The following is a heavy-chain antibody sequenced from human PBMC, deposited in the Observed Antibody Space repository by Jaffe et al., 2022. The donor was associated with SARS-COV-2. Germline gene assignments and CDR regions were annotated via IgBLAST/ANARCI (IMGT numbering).Heavy chain of an antibody. CDR2: VYHTGST. CDR3: ARHAFHSRGFWGPLDAFDI. J-gene: IGHJ3*02. D-gene: IGHD6-19*01. Sequence: QVQLQESGPGLVKPSETLSLTCTFSGASISNYYWSWIRQPPGKGLQWLGYVYHTGSTNYNPSLKSRLTISMDTSKQQFSLTLSSVTAADTAVYYCARHAFHSRGFWGPLDAFDIWGQGTLVTVSS. V-gene: IGHV4-59*08. CDR1: GASISNYY.